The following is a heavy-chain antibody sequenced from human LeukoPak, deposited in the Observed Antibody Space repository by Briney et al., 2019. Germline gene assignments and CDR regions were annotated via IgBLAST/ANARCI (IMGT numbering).Heavy chain of an antibody. CDR3: ARGNYFDY. V-gene: IGHV3-53*01. CDR1: GGSISSGDYY. CDR2: IYTGGST. J-gene: IGHJ4*02. Sequence: PSETLSLTCTVSGGSISSGDYYWSWVRQAPGKGLEWVSVIYTGGSTYYADSVKGRFTISRDKSKNTLYLQMNSLRADDTAVYYCARGNYFDYWGQGTLVTVSS.